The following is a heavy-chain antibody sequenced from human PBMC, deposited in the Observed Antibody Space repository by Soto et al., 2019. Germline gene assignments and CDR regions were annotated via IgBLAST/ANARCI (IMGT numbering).Heavy chain of an antibody. Sequence: QITLKESGPTLVKPTQTLTLTCTFSGFALSTTGVGVGWIRQPPGKALEWLALIYWNDDKRYSPSLRSRLTITKDTSKNQVVLTMTNMDPVDTATYYCAHRLPRGYQQWVCSDYWGQGTLVTVSS. D-gene: IGHD6-19*01. V-gene: IGHV2-5*01. J-gene: IGHJ4*02. CDR3: AHRLPRGYQQWVCSDY. CDR1: GFALSTTGVG. CDR2: IYWNDDK.